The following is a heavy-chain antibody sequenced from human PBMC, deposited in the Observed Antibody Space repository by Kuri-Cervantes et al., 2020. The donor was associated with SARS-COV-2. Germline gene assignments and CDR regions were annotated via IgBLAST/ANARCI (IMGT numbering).Heavy chain of an antibody. J-gene: IGHJ5*02. V-gene: IGHV4-59*01. CDR3: ATFGVELRWGGFDP. CDR1: GGSISSYY. CDR2: IYYSGST. D-gene: IGHD3-16*01. Sequence: SETLSLTCTVSGGSISSYYWSWIRQPPGKGLEWIGYIYYSGSTNYNPSLKSRVTISVDTSKNQFSLKLSSVTAADPAVYYCATFGVELRWGGFDPWGQGTLVTVSS.